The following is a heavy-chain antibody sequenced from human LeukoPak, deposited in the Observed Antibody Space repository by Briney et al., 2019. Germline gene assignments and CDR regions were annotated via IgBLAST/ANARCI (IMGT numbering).Heavy chain of an antibody. V-gene: IGHV1-2*02. CDR3: ARDPGGIVLMVYAIDH. J-gene: IGHJ4*02. CDR1: GYTFTGYY. D-gene: IGHD2-8*01. Sequence: GASVKVSCKASGYTFTGYYVHWVRQAPGQGLEWMGWINPNNGGTNYAQRFQGRVTMTRDTSISTVYMELSRLRSDDTAVYYCARDPGGIVLMVYAIDHWGQGTLVTVSS. CDR2: INPNNGGT.